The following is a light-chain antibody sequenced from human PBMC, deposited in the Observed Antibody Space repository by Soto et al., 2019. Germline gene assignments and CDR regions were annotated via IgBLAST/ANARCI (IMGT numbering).Light chain of an antibody. CDR3: QQYDNLIFT. V-gene: IGKV1-33*01. J-gene: IGKJ3*01. CDR2: DAS. Sequence: DIQMTQSPSSLSASVGDRVTLTCQASQDISNYLNWYQQKPGKAPKLLIYDASNLETVVPSRFSGSGSGTDFTFTISSLQPEDIATYYCQQYDNLIFTFGPGTKVDIK. CDR1: QDISNY.